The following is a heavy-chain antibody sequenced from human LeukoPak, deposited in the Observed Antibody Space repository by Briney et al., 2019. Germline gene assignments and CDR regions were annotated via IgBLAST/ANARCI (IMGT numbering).Heavy chain of an antibody. D-gene: IGHD4/OR15-4a*01. CDR2: ISGRADLT. Sequence: GGSLRLSCAASGFTFSSYWMSWVRQAPGKGLEWVSAISGRADLTFYADSVKGRFTISRDNSKNTLYLQMNSLRAEDTAVYYCARRAGAYSHPYDYWGQGTLVTVSS. V-gene: IGHV3-23*01. CDR3: ARRAGAYSHPYDY. J-gene: IGHJ4*02. CDR1: GFTFSSYW.